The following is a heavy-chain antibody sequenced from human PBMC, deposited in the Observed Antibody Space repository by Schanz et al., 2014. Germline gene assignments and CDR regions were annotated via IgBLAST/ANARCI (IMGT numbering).Heavy chain of an antibody. CDR1: GFIFSTYN. CDR2: ISSSSSSK. J-gene: IGHJ3*02. CDR3: ATSGLVSHSFDAFDI. V-gene: IGHV3-48*02. D-gene: IGHD3-9*01. Sequence: EVQLVESGGGLVQPGGSLRLSCAASGFIFSTYNMNWVRQAPGKGLEWVSFISSSSSSKHYGDSVKGRFTISRDNAENFLYLQMSSLRDEDTAVYYCATSGLVSHSFDAFDIWGQGTMVTVSS.